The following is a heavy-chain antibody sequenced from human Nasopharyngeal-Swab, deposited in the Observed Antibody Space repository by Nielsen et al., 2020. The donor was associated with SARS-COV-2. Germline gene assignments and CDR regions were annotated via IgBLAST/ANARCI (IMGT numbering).Heavy chain of an antibody. J-gene: IGHJ6*02. CDR1: GYTFTSYA. CDR3: ARHPITIFGVVIDYYYYGMDV. Sequence: ASVKVSCKASGYTFTSYAMNWVRQATGQGLEWMGWMNPNSGNTGYAQKFQGRVTMTRNTSISTAYMELSSLRSEDTAVYYCARHPITIFGVVIDYYYYGMDVWGQGTTVTVSS. D-gene: IGHD3-3*01. V-gene: IGHV1-8*02. CDR2: MNPNSGNT.